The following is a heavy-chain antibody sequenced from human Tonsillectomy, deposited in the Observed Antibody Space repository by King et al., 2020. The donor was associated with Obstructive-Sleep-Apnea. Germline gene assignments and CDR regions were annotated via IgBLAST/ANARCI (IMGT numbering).Heavy chain of an antibody. V-gene: IGHV3-9*01. D-gene: IGHD6-19*01. CDR1: GFTFDDYA. CDR3: AKDISSYSSGWSYYYYGMDV. J-gene: IGHJ6*02. CDR2: ISWNSGSI. Sequence: QLVQSGGGLVQPGRSLRLSCAASGFTFDDYAMHWVRQAPGKGLEWVSGISWNSGSIGDADSVKGRFTISRDNAKNSLYLQMNSLRAEDTALYYCAKDISSYSSGWSYYYYGMDVWGQGTTVTVSS.